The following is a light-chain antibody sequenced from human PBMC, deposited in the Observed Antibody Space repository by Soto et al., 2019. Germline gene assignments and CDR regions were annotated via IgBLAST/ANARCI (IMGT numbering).Light chain of an antibody. CDR2: DAS. CDR3: QQYDNLPKT. CDR1: QDISDY. V-gene: IGKV1-33*01. J-gene: IGKJ1*01. Sequence: DILMTQSPSSLSASVGDRVTITCQASQDISDYLNWFQQKPGKAPKLLIYDASNLETGVPSRFSGSGSGTDFTLTISSLQPEDIATYYCQQYDNLPKTFGHGTKVEIK.